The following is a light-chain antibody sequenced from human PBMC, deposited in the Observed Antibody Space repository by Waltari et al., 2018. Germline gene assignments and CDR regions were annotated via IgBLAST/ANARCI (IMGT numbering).Light chain of an antibody. Sequence: EIVLTQSPATLSLSPGERATLSCRASQSVSSQLAWYQQKPGQAPRLLIYDASDRATGIPGRFSGSGSGTDFTLTISSLEPEDCAVYYCQQRSDWPCTFGQGTRVEIK. CDR1: QSVSSQ. CDR3: QQRSDWPCT. J-gene: IGKJ1*01. V-gene: IGKV3-11*01. CDR2: DAS.